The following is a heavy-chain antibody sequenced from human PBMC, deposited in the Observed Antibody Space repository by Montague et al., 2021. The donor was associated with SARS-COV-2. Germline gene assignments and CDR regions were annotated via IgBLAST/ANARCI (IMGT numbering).Heavy chain of an antibody. CDR2: IDNDGSST. V-gene: IGHV3-74*01. J-gene: IGHJ6*02. D-gene: IGHD3-3*01. CDR1: GFTFRSHW. Sequence: SLRLSCAASGFTFRSHWMHWVRQVPEKGLVWVSRIDNDGSSTNYVDSVKGRFTISRDNAKNTLDLQMNSLRVEDTAVYYCARGVGITIFGELSLEGDYYYSIDVWGQGTAVTVSS. CDR3: ARGVGITIFGELSLEGDYYYSIDV.